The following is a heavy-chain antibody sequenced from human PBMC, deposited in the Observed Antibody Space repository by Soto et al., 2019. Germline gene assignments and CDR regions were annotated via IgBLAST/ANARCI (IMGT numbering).Heavy chain of an antibody. Sequence: GASVKVSCKASGGTFSSYAISWVRQAPGQGLEWMGGIIPIFGTANYAQKFQGRVTITADKSTSTAYMELSSLRSEDTAVYYCARGPPSIAVAGKAVWFDPWGQGTLVT. V-gene: IGHV1-69*06. D-gene: IGHD6-19*01. CDR2: IIPIFGTA. CDR1: GGTFSSYA. CDR3: ARGPPSIAVAGKAVWFDP. J-gene: IGHJ5*02.